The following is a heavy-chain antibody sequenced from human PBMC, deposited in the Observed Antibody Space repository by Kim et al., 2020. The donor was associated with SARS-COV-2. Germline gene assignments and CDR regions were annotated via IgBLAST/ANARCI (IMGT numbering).Heavy chain of an antibody. CDR3: AREYYDFWSGYFYGMDV. Sequence: LKGRVTISVDTSKNQFSLKLSSVTAADTAVYYCAREYYDFWSGYFYGMDVWGQGTTVTVSS. D-gene: IGHD3-3*01. V-gene: IGHV4-34*01. J-gene: IGHJ6*02.